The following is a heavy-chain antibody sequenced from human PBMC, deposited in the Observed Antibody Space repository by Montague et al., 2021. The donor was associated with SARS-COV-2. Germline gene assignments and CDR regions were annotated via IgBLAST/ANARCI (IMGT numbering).Heavy chain of an antibody. J-gene: IGHJ6*02. CDR3: ARGYCSGSGCYYYYGMDV. CDR1: GGSVSGTSYY. CDR2: IHHSGTT. Sequence: SETLSLTCTVSGGSVSGTSYYWAWIRQPPGKGLEWIVNIHHSGTTFYNLSLKSRVTISVDTSKNQFSLRLSSVTAAETAVYYCARGYCSGSGCYYYYGMDVWGQGTTVTVSS. D-gene: IGHD2-15*01. V-gene: IGHV4-39*01.